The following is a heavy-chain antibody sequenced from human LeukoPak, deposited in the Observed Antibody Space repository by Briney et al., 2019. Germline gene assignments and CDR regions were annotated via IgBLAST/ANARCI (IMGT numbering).Heavy chain of an antibody. Sequence: ASVKVSCKASGGTFSSYAISWVRQAPGRGLEWMGGIILIFGTANYAQKFQGRVTITADESTSTAYMELSSLRSEDTAVYYCATLGYCSSTSCYATANWGQGTLVTVSS. CDR2: IILIFGTA. J-gene: IGHJ4*02. V-gene: IGHV1-69*13. CDR3: ATLGYCSSTSCYATAN. D-gene: IGHD2-2*01. CDR1: GGTFSSYA.